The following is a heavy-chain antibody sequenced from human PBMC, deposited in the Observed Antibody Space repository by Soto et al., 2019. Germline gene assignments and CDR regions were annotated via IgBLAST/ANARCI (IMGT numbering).Heavy chain of an antibody. CDR1: GFTFGDYA. CDR2: ISWDGGST. D-gene: IGHD6-19*01. CDR3: AKEAGWYDLHYYYGMDV. V-gene: IGHV3-43D*04. J-gene: IGHJ6*02. Sequence: HPGGSLRLSCAASGFTFGDYAMHWVRQAPGKGLEWVSLISWDGGSTYYADSVKGRFTISRDNSKNSLYLQMNSLRAEDTALYYCAKEAGWYDLHYYYGMDVWGQGTTVTVSS.